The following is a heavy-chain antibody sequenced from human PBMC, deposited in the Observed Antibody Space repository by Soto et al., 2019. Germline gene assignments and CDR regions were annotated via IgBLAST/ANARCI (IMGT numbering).Heavy chain of an antibody. CDR1: GGTFSSYT. Sequence: QVQLVQSGAEVKKPGSSVKVSCKASGGTFSSYTISWVRQAPGQGLEWMGRIIPILGIANYAQKFQGRVTITADKSTSTAYMELSSLRSEDTAVYSCAGNRDIVVTYYYYGMDVWGQGTTVTVSS. CDR2: IIPILGIA. D-gene: IGHD2-2*01. CDR3: AGNRDIVVTYYYYGMDV. V-gene: IGHV1-69*02. J-gene: IGHJ6*02.